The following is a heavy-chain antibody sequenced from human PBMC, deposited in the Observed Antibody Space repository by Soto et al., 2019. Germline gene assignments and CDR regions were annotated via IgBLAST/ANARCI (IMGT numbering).Heavy chain of an antibody. Sequence: SETLSLTCTVSGTSISSYYWSWIRQPPGKGLEWIANIHYSGTTNYSPSLASRVTLSVDTSKNQFSLKMTSVTAADRAMYFCARYNSYAIDYWGRGTLVTVSS. CDR3: ARYNSYAIDY. J-gene: IGHJ4*02. CDR2: IHYSGTT. CDR1: GTSISSYY. D-gene: IGHD2-8*01. V-gene: IGHV4-59*01.